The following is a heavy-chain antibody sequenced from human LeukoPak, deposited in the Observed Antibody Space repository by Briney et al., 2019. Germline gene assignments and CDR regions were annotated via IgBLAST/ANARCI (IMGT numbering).Heavy chain of an antibody. CDR3: ARSRYYDILTGYHQSGWFDP. J-gene: IGHJ5*02. CDR1: GYTFTSYG. D-gene: IGHD3-9*01. CDR2: ISAYNGNT. V-gene: IGHV1-18*01. Sequence: GASVKVSCKASGYTFTSYGISWVRQAPGQGHEWMGWISAYNGNTNYAQKLQGRVTMTTDTSTSTAYMELRSRRSDDTAVYYCARSRYYDILTGYHQSGWFDPWGQGTLVSVSS.